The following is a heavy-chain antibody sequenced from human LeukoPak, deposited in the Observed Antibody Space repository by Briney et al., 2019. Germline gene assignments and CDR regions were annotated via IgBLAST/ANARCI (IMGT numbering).Heavy chain of an antibody. D-gene: IGHD5-18*01. CDR3: ARNLGGYTYAFDY. CDR1: GGSIRTNY. Sequence: PSETLSLTCSVSGGSIRTNYWSWIRQPPGKGLECIGYINYSGSTKYNPSLKSRITISLDTPKNQFSLRLSSVTAADTAMYYCARNLGGYTYAFDYWGQGALVTVSS. CDR2: INYSGST. V-gene: IGHV4-59*01. J-gene: IGHJ4*02.